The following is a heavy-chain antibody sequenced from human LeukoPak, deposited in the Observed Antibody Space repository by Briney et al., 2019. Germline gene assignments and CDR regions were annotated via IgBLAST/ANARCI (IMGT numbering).Heavy chain of an antibody. CDR1: GSSISSYH. Sequence: ETLSLTCTVSGSSISSYHWSWSRQPAGKGLEWIGRFHITGSPNYNPSLKSRVTMSTDTSKNQFSLKLSSVPAADTAVYYCARVGHYSYGYSYLDYWPRGALAAVLS. CDR2: FHITGSP. J-gene: IGHJ4*02. D-gene: IGHD5-18*01. V-gene: IGHV4-4*07. CDR3: ARVGHYSYGYSYLDY.